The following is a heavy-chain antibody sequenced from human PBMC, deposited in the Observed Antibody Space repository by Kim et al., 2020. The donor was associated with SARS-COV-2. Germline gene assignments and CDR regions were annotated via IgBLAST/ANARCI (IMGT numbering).Heavy chain of an antibody. CDR3: ARDLGSDYDFWSGFDY. D-gene: IGHD3-3*01. Sequence: ASVKVSCKASGYTFTSYGISWVRQAPGQGLEWMGWISAYNGNTNYAQKLQGRVTMTTDTSTSTAYMELRSLRSDDTAVYYCARDLGSDYDFWSGFDYWGQGTLVTVSS. CDR1: GYTFTSYG. J-gene: IGHJ4*02. V-gene: IGHV1-18*04. CDR2: ISAYNGNT.